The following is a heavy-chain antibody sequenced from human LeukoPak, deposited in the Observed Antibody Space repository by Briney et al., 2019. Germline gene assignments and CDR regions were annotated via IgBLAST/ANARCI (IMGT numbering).Heavy chain of an antibody. CDR1: GFIFTDYH. D-gene: IGHD5-24*01. CDR2: INPRSGDT. J-gene: IGHJ4*02. CDR3: ARDWSGYNPIYYFDH. Sequence: GASMKVSCKSSGFIFTDYHLHWLRQAPGQGLEWMGWINPRSGDTTYAQKFLGRVTMTRDTSTNTAYMELSSLRSDDTAVYYCARDWSGYNPIYYFDHWGQGTLVTVSS. V-gene: IGHV1-2*02.